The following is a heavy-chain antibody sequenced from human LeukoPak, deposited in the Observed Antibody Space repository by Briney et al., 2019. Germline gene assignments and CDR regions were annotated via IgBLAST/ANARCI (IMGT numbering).Heavy chain of an antibody. CDR2: IYAGGST. D-gene: IGHD2-21*01. J-gene: IGHJ6*02. CDR3: ASGLYGMDV. Sequence: GGSLRLSCAASGFTVSSNHMSWVRQAPGKWLEWVSMIYAGGSTYYADSVRGRFTISRDNSKNTLYLQMSSLRAEDTAVYYCASGLYGMDVWGQGTTVTVSS. CDR1: GFTVSSNH. V-gene: IGHV3-66*01.